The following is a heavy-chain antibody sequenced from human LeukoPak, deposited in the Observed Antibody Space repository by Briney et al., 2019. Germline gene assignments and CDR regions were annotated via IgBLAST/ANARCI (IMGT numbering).Heavy chain of an antibody. CDR3: AREEQGYCSSTSCYSSWAYLDY. J-gene: IGHJ4*02. Sequence: ASVKVSCKASGYTFTSYGISWVRQAPGQGLEWMGWISAYNGNTNYAQKLQGRVTMTTDTSTSTAYMELRSLRSDDTAVYYCAREEQGYCSSTSCYSSWAYLDYWSQGTLVTVSS. CDR2: ISAYNGNT. D-gene: IGHD2-2*01. CDR1: GYTFTSYG. V-gene: IGHV1-18*01.